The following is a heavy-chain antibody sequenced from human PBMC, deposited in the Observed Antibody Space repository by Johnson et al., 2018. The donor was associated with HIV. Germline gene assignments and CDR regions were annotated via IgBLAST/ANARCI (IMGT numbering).Heavy chain of an antibody. V-gene: IGHV3-7*01. J-gene: IGHJ3*01. CDR2: IKQDGSEK. Sequence: VQLVESGGGLVQPGGSLRLSCAASGFTFSSYWMSWVRQAPGKGLEWVANIKQDGSEKYYVDSVKGRFTISRDNAKNSLYLQMNSLRPEDTAVYYCAKDWDRWLQTPGDAFDFWGQGTMVTVSS. CDR3: AKDWDRWLQTPGDAFDF. CDR1: GFTFSSYW. D-gene: IGHD5-24*01.